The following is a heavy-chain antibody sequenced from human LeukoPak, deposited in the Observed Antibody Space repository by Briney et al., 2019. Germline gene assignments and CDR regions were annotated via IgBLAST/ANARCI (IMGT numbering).Heavy chain of an antibody. J-gene: IGHJ4*02. D-gene: IGHD4-17*01. CDR3: AKGYGDYQSWRPLDY. CDR2: ISGGGGST. Sequence: GGSLRLSCAASGFTFSSYGMSWVRQAPGKGLEWVSAISGGGGSTNYADSVKGRFTISRDDSKNTLYLQMNSLRAEDTAVYYCAKGYGDYQSWRPLDYWGRGTLVTVSS. V-gene: IGHV3-23*01. CDR1: GFTFSSYG.